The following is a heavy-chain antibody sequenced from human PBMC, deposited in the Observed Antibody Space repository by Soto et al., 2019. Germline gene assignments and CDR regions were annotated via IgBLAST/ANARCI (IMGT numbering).Heavy chain of an antibody. CDR2: INHSGST. V-gene: IGHV4-34*01. CDR1: GGSISSYY. CDR3: ARNVGGSYYNWFDP. D-gene: IGHD1-26*01. Sequence: SETLSLTCTVSGGSISSYYWSWIRQPPGKGLEWIGEINHSGSTNYNPSLKSRVTISVDTSKNQFSLKLSSVTAADTAVYYCARNVGGSYYNWFDPWGQGTLVTVSS. J-gene: IGHJ5*02.